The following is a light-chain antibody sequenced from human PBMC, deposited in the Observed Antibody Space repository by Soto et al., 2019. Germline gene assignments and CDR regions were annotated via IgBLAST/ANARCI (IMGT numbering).Light chain of an antibody. V-gene: IGKV3-11*01. CDR2: DAS. J-gene: IGKJ4*01. CDR3: QQRINWPLT. CDR1: QSVGSY. Sequence: ETVLTQSPATLSLSPGQRVTLSCRASQSVGSYLAWYQQKPGQALRLLIYDASNRATGIPARFSGSGSGTDFTLIIDSLEPEDFAVYYCQQRINWPLTFGGGTKVDIK.